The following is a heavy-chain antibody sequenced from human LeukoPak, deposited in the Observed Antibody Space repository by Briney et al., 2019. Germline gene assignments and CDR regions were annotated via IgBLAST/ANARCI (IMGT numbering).Heavy chain of an antibody. Sequence: SGGSLRLSCAVSGFTLSDYWMRWVRQAPGKGLEWVAAINEDGSEVQYVNSVKGRFTISRDNARNSVYLQMTSLGAEDTAVYYCTTYTQHFGAPGGADYWGLGTLVTVSS. CDR2: INEDGSEV. J-gene: IGHJ4*02. V-gene: IGHV3-7*01. D-gene: IGHD2-8*02. CDR3: TTYTQHFGAPGGADY. CDR1: GFTLSDYW.